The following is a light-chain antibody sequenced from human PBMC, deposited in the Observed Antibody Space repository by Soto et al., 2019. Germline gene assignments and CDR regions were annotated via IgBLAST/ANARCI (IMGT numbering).Light chain of an antibody. J-gene: IGKJ1*01. CDR1: QSVSSN. CDR2: GAS. V-gene: IGKV3-15*01. Sequence: EIVMTQPPATLSVSPGERATLSCRASQSVSSNLAWYQQKPGQAPRLLIYGASTRATGIPARFSGSESGTEFTLTIRSLQSEDFAVYYCQQYNNWPQTFGQGTKV. CDR3: QQYNNWPQT.